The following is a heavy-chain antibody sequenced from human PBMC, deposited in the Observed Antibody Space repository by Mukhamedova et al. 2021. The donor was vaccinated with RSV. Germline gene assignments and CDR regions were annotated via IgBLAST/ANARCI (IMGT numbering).Heavy chain of an antibody. CDR2: FHYSGST. V-gene: IGHV4-39*07. J-gene: IGHJ4*01. D-gene: IGHD2-8*01. CDR3: ARAPGVAAGLAPYYNY. CDR1: STITYY. Sequence: STITYYWGWIRQPPGKGLEWIGTFHYSGSTYYNPSLKSRVTISVDTSKNQFSLKLSSGTAADTAVYYCARAPGVAAGLAPYYNYWG.